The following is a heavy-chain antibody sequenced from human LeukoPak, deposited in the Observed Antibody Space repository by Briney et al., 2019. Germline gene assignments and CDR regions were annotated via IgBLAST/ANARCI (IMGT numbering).Heavy chain of an antibody. CDR1: GGSISSYY. CDR2: IYYSGST. J-gene: IGHJ4*02. Sequence: SETLSLTCTVSGGSISSYYWSWIRQPPGKGLEWIGYIYYSGSTNYNPSLKSRVFISVDTSKNHFSLKLSSVTAADTAVYYCARRGGHGGSFDYWGQGTLVTVSS. V-gene: IGHV4-59*08. CDR3: ARRGGHGGSFDY. D-gene: IGHD2-15*01.